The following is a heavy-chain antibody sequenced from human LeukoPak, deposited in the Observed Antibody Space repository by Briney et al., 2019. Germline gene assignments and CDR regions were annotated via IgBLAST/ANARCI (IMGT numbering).Heavy chain of an antibody. J-gene: IGHJ4*02. Sequence: GSLELFWSGSGFTFYNLTIHLVRQGPGEGPEYVSAVVGNGGNTYYANSVKGRFTISRDNSKNTVYLQMGSLRAEDTAVYYCARERAFYYFDYWGQGALVTVSS. CDR2: VVGNGGNT. CDR1: GFTFYNLT. V-gene: IGHV3-64*01. CDR3: ARERAFYYFDY.